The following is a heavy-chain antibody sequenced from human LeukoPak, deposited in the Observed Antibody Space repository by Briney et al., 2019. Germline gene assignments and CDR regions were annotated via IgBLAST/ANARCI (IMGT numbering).Heavy chain of an antibody. CDR2: ISYGGSRT. J-gene: IGHJ4*02. Sequence: GGSLRLSCAASGFTFRAYAMHWVRQAPGQGLEWVAVISYGGSRTYTADSVKGRITISRDNSEDTVYLHMNILRPEDTAVYYCARDAQDYFDSTTSFDYWGQGTLLIVSS. CDR1: GFTFRAYA. V-gene: IGHV3-30*04. CDR3: ARDAQDYFDSTTSFDY. D-gene: IGHD2/OR15-2a*01.